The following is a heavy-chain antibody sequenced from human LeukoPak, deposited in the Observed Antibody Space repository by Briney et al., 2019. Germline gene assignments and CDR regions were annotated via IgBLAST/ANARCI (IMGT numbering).Heavy chain of an antibody. D-gene: IGHD2-2*01. CDR3: ARLDCSRTSCYFDY. CDR2: VNSDGSST. V-gene: IGHV3-74*01. CDR1: GLTFSSYW. J-gene: IGHJ4*02. Sequence: SGGSLRLSCAASGLTFSSYWMHWVRQTPGRGLVWVSHVNSDGSSTSYADSVKGRFTISRDNAKNTLYLQMNSLRAEDTAVYYCARLDCSRTSCYFDYWGQGTLVTVSS.